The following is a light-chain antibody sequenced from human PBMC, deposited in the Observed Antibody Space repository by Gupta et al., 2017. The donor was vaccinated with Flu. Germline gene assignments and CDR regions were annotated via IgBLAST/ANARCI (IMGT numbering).Light chain of an antibody. CDR2: EVS. Sequence: VVMTQSPLSLPVTLGQPASISCRSSQSLVYSDGNTYLNWFQQRPGQSPRLLNYEVSNRDCGAPDRCSGSGSGNDFPLNSSRLEDEEVVFYYYQKGTPPCTFGQGTKLEIK. CDR3: QKGTPPCT. J-gene: IGKJ2*02. V-gene: IGKV2-30*01. CDR1: QSLVYSDGNTY.